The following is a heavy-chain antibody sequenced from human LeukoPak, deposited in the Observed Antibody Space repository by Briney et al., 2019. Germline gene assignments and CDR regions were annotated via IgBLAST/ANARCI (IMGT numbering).Heavy chain of an antibody. CDR2: ISASGTSA. CDR1: GFTFRTYA. J-gene: IGHJ5*02. Sequence: GGSLRLSCDASGFTFRTYAMTWVRQAPGQGLEWVSAISASGTSAFYADSVKGRFTISRDNSKNTLYLQMNSLRAEDTAVYYCARVRDANWFDPWGQGTLVTVSS. V-gene: IGHV3-23*01. CDR3: ARVRDANWFDP.